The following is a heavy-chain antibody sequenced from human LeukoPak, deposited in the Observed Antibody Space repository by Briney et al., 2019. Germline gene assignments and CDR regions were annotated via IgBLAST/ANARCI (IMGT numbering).Heavy chain of an antibody. CDR1: GFTFSSYS. CDR3: AREAAHYVWGSSTPSDY. V-gene: IGHV3-21*01. Sequence: PGGSLRLSCAASGFTFSSYSMNWVRQAPGKGLEWVSSISSSSSYIYYADSVKGRFTISRDNAKNSLYLQMNSLRAEDTAVYYCAREAAHYVWGSSTPSDYWGQGTLVTVSS. J-gene: IGHJ4*02. D-gene: IGHD3-16*01. CDR2: ISSSSSYI.